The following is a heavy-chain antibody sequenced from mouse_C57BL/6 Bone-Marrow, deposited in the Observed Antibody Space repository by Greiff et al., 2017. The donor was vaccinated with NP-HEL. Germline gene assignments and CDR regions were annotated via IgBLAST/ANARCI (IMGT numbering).Heavy chain of an antibody. CDR3: AREGITTVVAKRYYFGY. CDR2: INPSNGGP. V-gene: IGHV1-53*01. Sequence: VKLQQPGSELVKPGASVKLSCKASGYTFTSYWMYWVKQRPGQGLEWIGNINPSNGGPNYNEKFKSKATLTVDNSSSTAYMQLNSLTSEDSAVYYGAREGITTVVAKRYYFGYWGQGTTLTVSS. D-gene: IGHD1-1*01. CDR1: GYTFTSYW. J-gene: IGHJ2*01.